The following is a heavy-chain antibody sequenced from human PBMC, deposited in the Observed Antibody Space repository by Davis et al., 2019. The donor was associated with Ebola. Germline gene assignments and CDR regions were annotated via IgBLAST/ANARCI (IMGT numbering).Heavy chain of an antibody. Sequence: PSETLSLTCAVYGGSFSGYYWGWIRQPPGKGLEWIGSIYHSGSTYYNPSLKSRVTISVDTSKNQFSLKLSSVTAADTAAYYCARGPDHQWQQLNHWFDPWGQGTLVTVSS. CDR2: IYHSGST. D-gene: IGHD6-13*01. CDR1: GGSFSGYY. J-gene: IGHJ5*02. V-gene: IGHV4-38-2*01. CDR3: ARGPDHQWQQLNHWFDP.